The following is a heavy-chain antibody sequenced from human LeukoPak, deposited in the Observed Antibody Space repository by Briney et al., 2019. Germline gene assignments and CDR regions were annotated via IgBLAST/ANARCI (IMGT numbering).Heavy chain of an antibody. J-gene: IGHJ4*02. D-gene: IGHD6-13*01. Sequence: TGGSLRLSCTVSGFTVSSNSMSWVRQAPGKGLEWVSFIYSGTIHYSDSVKGRFTISRDNSKNTLYLQMNSLRAEDTAVYYCAKSPQQLPYYFDYWGQGTLVTVSS. V-gene: IGHV3-53*01. CDR2: IYSGTI. CDR3: AKSPQQLPYYFDY. CDR1: GFTVSSNS.